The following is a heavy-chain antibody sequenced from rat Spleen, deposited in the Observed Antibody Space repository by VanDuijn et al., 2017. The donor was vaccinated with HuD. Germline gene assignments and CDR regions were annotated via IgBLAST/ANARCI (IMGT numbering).Heavy chain of an antibody. CDR1: GFTFSSFP. CDR2: ISYGDNSGHSST. Sequence: EVQLVESGGGLVQPGRSMKLSCAASGFTFSSFPMAWVRQAPTKGLEWVATISYGDNSGHSSTYYRDSVKGRFTISRDNAKSTLSLQMDSLRSEDTATYYCARQRGPSWFAYWGQGTLVTVSS. V-gene: IGHV5-46*01. D-gene: IGHD3-1*01. CDR3: ARQRGPSWFAY. J-gene: IGHJ3*01.